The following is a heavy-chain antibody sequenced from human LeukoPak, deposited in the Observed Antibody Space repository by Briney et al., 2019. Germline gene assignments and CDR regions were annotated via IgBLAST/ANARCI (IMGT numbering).Heavy chain of an antibody. V-gene: IGHV3-74*01. CDR2: INGDGSNT. CDR1: GFTFSSYW. CDR3: TRPGTTLISNRACDI. Sequence: GGSLRLSCAASGFTFSSYWMHWVRQAPGKGLTWVSRINGDGSNTGYADSVKGRYTISRDNAENTLHLQMDSLRAEDTAVYYCTRPGTTLISNRACDIWGQGTMVTVSS. J-gene: IGHJ3*02. D-gene: IGHD3-22*01.